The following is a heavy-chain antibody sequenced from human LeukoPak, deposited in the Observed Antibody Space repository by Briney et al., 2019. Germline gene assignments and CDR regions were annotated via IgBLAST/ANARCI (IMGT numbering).Heavy chain of an antibody. Sequence: GGSLRLSCAASGFTFTNAWMSWVRQAPGKGLEWVGRIKSKTDGRTTDYAAPVKGRFTISRDDSKNTLYLQMNSLKSEDTAVYYCTTDISTLYSGSYSPSDYWGQGTLVTVSS. V-gene: IGHV3-15*01. D-gene: IGHD1-26*01. CDR3: TTDISTLYSGSYSPSDY. J-gene: IGHJ4*02. CDR2: IKSKTDGRTT. CDR1: GFTFTNAW.